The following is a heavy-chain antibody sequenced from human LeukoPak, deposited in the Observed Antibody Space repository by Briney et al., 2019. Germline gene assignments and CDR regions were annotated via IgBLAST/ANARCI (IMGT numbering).Heavy chain of an antibody. CDR3: ARGYYDFWSGYFEPIDAFDI. D-gene: IGHD3-3*01. V-gene: IGHV4-34*01. CDR2: INHSGST. CDR1: DGSFSGYY. J-gene: IGHJ3*02. Sequence: SETLSLTCAVYDGSFSGYYWGWIRQPPGKGLEWIGEINHSGSTNYNPSLKSRVTISVDTSKNQFSLKLSSVTAADTAVYYCARGYYDFWSGYFEPIDAFDIWGQGTMVTVSS.